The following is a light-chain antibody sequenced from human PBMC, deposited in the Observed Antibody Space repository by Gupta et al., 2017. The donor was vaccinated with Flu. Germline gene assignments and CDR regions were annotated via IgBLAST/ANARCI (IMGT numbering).Light chain of an antibody. Sequence: SMVAMAPRERDTLPSRSSRCNSKNLSGYQQQPGQPPRNLIFDAASRATAILARFSSSRSGTEFTLTISSLEPEDVAVDYCHQYYNGPPYTFGQGTKLEIK. CDR3: HQYYNGPPYT. CDR2: DAA. J-gene: IGKJ2*01. CDR1: RCNSKN. V-gene: IGKV3-11*01.